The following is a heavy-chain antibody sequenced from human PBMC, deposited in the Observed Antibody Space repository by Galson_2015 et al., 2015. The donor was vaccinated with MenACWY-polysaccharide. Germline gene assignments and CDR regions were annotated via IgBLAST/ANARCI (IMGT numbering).Heavy chain of an antibody. V-gene: IGHV3-9*01. CDR3: AKSSTSCYNCGYGMDV. D-gene: IGHD2-2*02. Sequence: SLRLSCAASGFTFDDYAMHWVRQAPGKGLEWVSGISWNSGSIGYADSVEGRFTISRDNAKNSLYLQMNSLRAEDTALYYCAKSSTSCYNCGYGMDVWGQGTTVTASS. CDR2: ISWNSGSI. CDR1: GFTFDDYA. J-gene: IGHJ6*02.